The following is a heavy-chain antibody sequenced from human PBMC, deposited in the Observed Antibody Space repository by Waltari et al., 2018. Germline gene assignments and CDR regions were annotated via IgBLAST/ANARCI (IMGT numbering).Heavy chain of an antibody. CDR2: VHPGDSDV. J-gene: IGHJ4*02. Sequence: EVQFVQSGAELKKPGESLKISCRASGYNFTNYLIGWVRQLPGKGLEWLGTVHPGDSDVRYSPSFQGHITISADKSVSTAYLQLKNLRASDSAIYYCASPDYWGQGTLVTVSS. CDR1: GYNFTNYL. CDR3: ASPDY. V-gene: IGHV5-51*01.